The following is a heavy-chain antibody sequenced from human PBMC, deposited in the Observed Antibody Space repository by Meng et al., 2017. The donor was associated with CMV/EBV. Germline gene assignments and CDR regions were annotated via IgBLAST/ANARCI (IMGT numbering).Heavy chain of an antibody. J-gene: IGHJ4*02. Sequence: QPQRQESGPGLVKPSETLSLTCTVSGGSISSSSYYWGWIRQPPGKGLEWIGSIYYSGSTYYNPSLKSRVTISVDTSKNQFSLKLSSVTAADTAVYYCARERGYSSPRFDYWGQGTLVTVSS. CDR2: IYYSGST. CDR1: GGSISSSSYY. CDR3: ARERGYSSPRFDY. V-gene: IGHV4-39*07. D-gene: IGHD6-13*01.